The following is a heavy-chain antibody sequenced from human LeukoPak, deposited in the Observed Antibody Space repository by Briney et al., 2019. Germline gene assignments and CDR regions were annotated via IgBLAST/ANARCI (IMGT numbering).Heavy chain of an antibody. CDR1: GGTFSSYA. Sequence: SVKVSCKASGGTFSSYAISWVRQAPRQELEWMGGIIPIFGTANYEQKFKGRVTIATDESTSTAYMELSSLRSEDTAVYYCARVGLRALIPSTTTIFGNWFDRWGQGTLVTVS. D-gene: IGHD3-3*01. CDR3: ARVGLRALIPSTTTIFGNWFDR. CDR2: IIPIFGTA. J-gene: IGHJ5*02. V-gene: IGHV1-69*05.